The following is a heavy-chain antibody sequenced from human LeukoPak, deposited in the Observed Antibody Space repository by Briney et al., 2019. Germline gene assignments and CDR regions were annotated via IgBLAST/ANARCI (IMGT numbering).Heavy chain of an antibody. CDR2: ISWNSGSI. CDR3: AKDIAGVALPGGLDY. D-gene: IGHD3-16*01. J-gene: IGHJ4*02. V-gene: IGHV3-9*01. Sequence: PGGSLRLSCAASGFNVDDYAMHWVRQAPGKVLEWVSGISWNSGSIGYADSVKGRFTISRDNAKNSLYLQMNSLRAEDTALYYCAKDIAGVALPGGLDYWGQGTLVTVSS. CDR1: GFNVDDYA.